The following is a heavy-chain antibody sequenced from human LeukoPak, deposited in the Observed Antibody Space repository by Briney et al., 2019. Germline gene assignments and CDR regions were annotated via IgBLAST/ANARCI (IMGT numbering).Heavy chain of an antibody. Sequence: SVKVSCKASGYTFSSYTMNWVRQAPGQGLEWMGRIMPIFAVENTAQKFQDRVTISADKSTGTAYMEISRLTPEDTAVYYCEGETTVTSSGDFDIWGQGTLSSSLQ. D-gene: IGHD4-11*01. V-gene: IGHV1-69*02. CDR1: GYTFSSYT. CDR2: IMPIFAVE. J-gene: IGHJ3*02. CDR3: EGETTVTSSGDFDI.